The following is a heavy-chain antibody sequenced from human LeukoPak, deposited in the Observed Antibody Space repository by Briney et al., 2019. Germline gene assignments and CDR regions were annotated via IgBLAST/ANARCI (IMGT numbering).Heavy chain of an antibody. D-gene: IGHD2/OR15-2a*01. Sequence: GGSLRLSCVASGFTFRSNWMTWVRQAPGKGLEWVSSITSSNNYIYYGDSVKGRFTISRDDAKNSLFLQMNSLRAEDTATYYCARGEFGDYYYFYMDVWGKGTTVTVSS. J-gene: IGHJ6*03. CDR2: ITSSNNYI. CDR3: ARGEFGDYYYFYMDV. CDR1: GFTFRSNW. V-gene: IGHV3-21*01.